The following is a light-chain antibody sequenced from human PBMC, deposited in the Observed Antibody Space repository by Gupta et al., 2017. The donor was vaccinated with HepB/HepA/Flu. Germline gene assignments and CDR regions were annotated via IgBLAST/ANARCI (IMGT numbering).Light chain of an antibody. CDR1: QSVSSY. CDR2: DAS. Sequence: EIVLTQSPATLSLSPGERGTLSCRASQSVSSYLAWYQQKPGQAPRLLIYDASNRATGIPGRFSGSGSGTDFTLTISSLEPEDFAVYSCQQRSNWPLTFGGGTKVEIK. J-gene: IGKJ4*01. CDR3: QQRSNWPLT. V-gene: IGKV3-11*01.